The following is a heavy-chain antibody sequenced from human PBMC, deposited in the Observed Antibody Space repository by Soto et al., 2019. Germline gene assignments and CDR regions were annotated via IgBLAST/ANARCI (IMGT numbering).Heavy chain of an antibody. Sequence: SGKVSCRASVGPFNSYSISWVRQATEQGLEWMGGIIPIFGTASYAQKFQGRVTITADESTSTAYMELSSLRSEDTAVYYCASLMVRAVILYGMDVWGQGNTVTVPS. CDR2: IIPIFGTA. J-gene: IGHJ6*02. D-gene: IGHD3-10*01. CDR3: ASLMVRAVILYGMDV. V-gene: IGHV1-69*13. CDR1: VGPFNSYS.